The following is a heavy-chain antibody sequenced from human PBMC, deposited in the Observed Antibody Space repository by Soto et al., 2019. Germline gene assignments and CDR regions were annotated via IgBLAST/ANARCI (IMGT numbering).Heavy chain of an antibody. CDR2: IKSKTDGGTT. Sequence: GGSLRLSCAASGFTFSNAWMSWVRQAPGKGLEWVGRIKSKTDGGTTDYAAPVKGIFTISRDDSKNTLYLQKNSLKTEDTAGYYCSTGGMGVVDHYYCDYWGQGTLVTVSS. D-gene: IGHD3-3*01. J-gene: IGHJ4*02. CDR1: GFTFSNAW. CDR3: STGGMGVVDHYYCDY. V-gene: IGHV3-15*01.